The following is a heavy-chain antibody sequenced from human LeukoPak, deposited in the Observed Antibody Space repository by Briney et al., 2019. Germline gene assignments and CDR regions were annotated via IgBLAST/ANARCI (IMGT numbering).Heavy chain of an antibody. CDR2: MSSSGSTI. D-gene: IGHD1-14*01. CDR1: GFTFSSYA. J-gene: IGHJ4*02. Sequence: GGSLRLSCAASGFTFSSYAMSWVRQAPGKGLEWVSYMSSSGSTIYYADSVRGRFTISRDNTKNSLYLQMNSLRAEDTAVYYCVRNRFRFDYWGQGTLVTVSS. V-gene: IGHV3-48*04. CDR3: VRNRFRFDY.